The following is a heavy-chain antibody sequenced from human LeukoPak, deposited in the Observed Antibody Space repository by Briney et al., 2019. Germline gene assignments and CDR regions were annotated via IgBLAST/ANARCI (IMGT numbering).Heavy chain of an antibody. Sequence: GGSLRLSCAASGFTFNNYAMSWVRQAPGKGLEWVSSISGSGGSTYYVDSVKGRFTISRETSKNTLYLQMNSLRAEDTAVYYCARGAGWYDYWGQGTLVTVSS. D-gene: IGHD6-19*01. CDR1: GFTFNNYA. V-gene: IGHV3-23*01. CDR2: ISGSGGST. CDR3: ARGAGWYDY. J-gene: IGHJ4*02.